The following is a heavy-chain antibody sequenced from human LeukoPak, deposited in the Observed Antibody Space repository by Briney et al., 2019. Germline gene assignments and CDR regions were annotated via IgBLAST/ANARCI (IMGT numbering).Heavy chain of an antibody. CDR1: GFTFSSYG. D-gene: IGHD5-18*01. CDR2: ISYDGSNK. Sequence: PGGSLRLSCAASGFTFSSYGMHWVRQAPGKGLEWVAVISYDGSNKYYADSVKGRFTISRDNSKNTLYLQMNSLRAEDTAVYYCARDSYQGGYSYGYFSRFDYWGQGTLVTVSS. V-gene: IGHV3-30*03. CDR3: ARDSYQGGYSYGYFSRFDY. J-gene: IGHJ4*02.